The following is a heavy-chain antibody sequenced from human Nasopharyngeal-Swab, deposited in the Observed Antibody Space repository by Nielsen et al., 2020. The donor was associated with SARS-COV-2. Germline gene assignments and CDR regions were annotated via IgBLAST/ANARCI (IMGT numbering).Heavy chain of an antibody. CDR1: GGSISSYY. V-gene: IGHV4-59*01. D-gene: IGHD2-2*01. J-gene: IGHJ4*02. CDR2: IYYSGST. Sequence: SETLSLTCTVSGGSISSYYWSWIRQPPGKGLEWIGYIYYSGSTNYNPSLKSRVTISVDTSKNQFSLKLSSVTAVDTAVYYCARDGPTDCSSTSCYVGYFDYWGQGTLVTVSS. CDR3: ARDGPTDCSSTSCYVGYFDY.